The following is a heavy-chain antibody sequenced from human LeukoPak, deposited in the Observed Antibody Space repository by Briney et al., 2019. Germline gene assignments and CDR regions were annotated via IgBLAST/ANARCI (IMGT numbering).Heavy chain of an antibody. J-gene: IGHJ4*02. Sequence: GGSLRLSCAASGFTFRSYGMVWVRQAPGKRLEWVAVIWDDGSNEYYADSVKGRFTISRDNSKNTLSLQMNSLTAEDTAVYYCARHRQGTTGYYFDYWGQGTLVTVSS. V-gene: IGHV3-33*01. CDR1: GFTFRSYG. CDR2: IWDDGSNE. D-gene: IGHD1-14*01. CDR3: ARHRQGTTGYYFDY.